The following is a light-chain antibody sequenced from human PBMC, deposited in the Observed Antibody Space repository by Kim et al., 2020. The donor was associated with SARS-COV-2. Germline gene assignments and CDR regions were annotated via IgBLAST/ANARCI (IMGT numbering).Light chain of an antibody. J-gene: IGKJ4*01. V-gene: IGKV3-20*01. CDR3: QQYGSL. CDR1: QSVSSSY. CDR2: DAS. Sequence: LSLSPGDRATLSCRASQSVSSSYLAWYQQKPGQAPRLLIYDASRRATGIPDRFSGSGSGTDFTLTISRLEPEDFAMYYCQQYGSLFGGGTKVDIK.